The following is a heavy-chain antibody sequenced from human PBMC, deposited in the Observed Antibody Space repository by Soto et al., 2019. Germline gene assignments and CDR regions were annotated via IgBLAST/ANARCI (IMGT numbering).Heavy chain of an antibody. CDR2: IWSDGSHK. D-gene: IGHD3-10*01. J-gene: IGHJ6*03. CDR1: GFTFNNYG. CDR3: AREWSSYYYFYMDV. V-gene: IGHV3-33*01. Sequence: GGSLRLSCAASGFTFNNYGMHWVRQAPGKGLEWVAVIWSDGSHKYYADSVKGRFTISRDNSKNTLYLQMNSLRVEDTAVYYCAREWSSYYYFYMDVWGKGTTVTVSS.